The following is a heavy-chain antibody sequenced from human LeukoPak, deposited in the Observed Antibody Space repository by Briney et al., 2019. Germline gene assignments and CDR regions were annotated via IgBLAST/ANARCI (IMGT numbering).Heavy chain of an antibody. CDR3: ARAVRDGYNSWYFDL. Sequence: GGSLSLSCAASGFTFSSYSMNWVRQAPGKGLEWVSSISSSSSYIYYADSVKGRFTISRDNAKNSLHLQMNSLRAEDTAVYYCARAVRDGYNSWYFDLWRRGTLVTVSS. J-gene: IGHJ2*01. CDR2: ISSSSSYI. CDR1: GFTFSSYS. V-gene: IGHV3-21*01. D-gene: IGHD5-24*01.